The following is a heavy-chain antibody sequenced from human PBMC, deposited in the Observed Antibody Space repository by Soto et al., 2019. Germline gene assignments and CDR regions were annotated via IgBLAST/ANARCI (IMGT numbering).Heavy chain of an antibody. V-gene: IGHV1-18*01. CDR1: GYTFTSYG. CDR2: ISAYHGNT. J-gene: IGHJ4*02. CDR3: ARGDFYGDYEVY. Sequence: ASVKVSCKASGYTFTSYGISWVRQAPGQGLEWMGWISAYHGNTNYAQNFQGWVTMTTDTSTSTAYMGLRSLRSDDTAVYYCARGDFYGDYEVYWGQGTLVTVSS. D-gene: IGHD4-17*01.